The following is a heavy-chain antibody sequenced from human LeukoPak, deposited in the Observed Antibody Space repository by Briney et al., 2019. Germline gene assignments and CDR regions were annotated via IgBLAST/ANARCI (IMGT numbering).Heavy chain of an antibody. CDR2: IYYTGET. CDR3: ARPSYDGSGAYAFDI. D-gene: IGHD3-22*01. J-gene: IGHJ3*02. Sequence: SETLSLTCTVSGVSISSYYWSWVRQPPGKGLEWIGYIYYTGETNYNPSLKSRVTMSVDTAKNQFSLKLRSVTAADTAVYYCARPSYDGSGAYAFDIWGQGTLVTVSS. CDR1: GVSISSYY. V-gene: IGHV4-59*08.